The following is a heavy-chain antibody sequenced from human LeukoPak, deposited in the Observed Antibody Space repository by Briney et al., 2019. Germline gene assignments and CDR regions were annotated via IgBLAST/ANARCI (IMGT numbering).Heavy chain of an antibody. Sequence: SETLSLTCAVSGGPLNSGDYYWNWIRQHPGEGLEWIGYIYYSGSTYYNPSLKSRVAISVDASNNQSSLKLNSVTAADTAVYYRATTYGSGSYWFDSWGQGTLVTVSS. V-gene: IGHV4-31*11. CDR3: ATTYGSGSYWFDS. J-gene: IGHJ5*01. CDR2: IYYSGST. D-gene: IGHD3-10*01. CDR1: GGPLNSGDYY.